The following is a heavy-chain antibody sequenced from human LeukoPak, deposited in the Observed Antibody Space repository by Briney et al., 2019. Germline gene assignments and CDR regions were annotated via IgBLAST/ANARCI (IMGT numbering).Heavy chain of an antibody. CDR2: IYYSGST. CDR1: GGSISSGGYY. CDR3: ARGVVIRDYYMDV. J-gene: IGHJ6*03. Sequence: SETLSLTCTVSGGSISSGGYYWSWIRQHPGKGLEWIGYIYYSGSTYYNPSLKSRVTISVDTSKNQFSLKLSPVTAADTAVYYCARGVVIRDYYMDVWGKGTTVTVSS. D-gene: IGHD3-3*01. V-gene: IGHV4-31*03.